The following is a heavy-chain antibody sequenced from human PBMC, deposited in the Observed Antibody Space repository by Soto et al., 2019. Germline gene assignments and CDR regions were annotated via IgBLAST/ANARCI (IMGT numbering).Heavy chain of an antibody. Sequence: GGSLRLSCAASGFTVSSNYMSWVRQAPGKGLEWFSVIYSGGSTYYADSVKGRFTISIDNSKNTLYLQMNSLRAEDTSVYYCARGLYSGWHYFDYWGQGTLVTVSS. CDR2: IYSGGST. CDR1: GFTVSSNY. CDR3: ARGLYSGWHYFDY. J-gene: IGHJ4*02. V-gene: IGHV3-66*01. D-gene: IGHD5-12*01.